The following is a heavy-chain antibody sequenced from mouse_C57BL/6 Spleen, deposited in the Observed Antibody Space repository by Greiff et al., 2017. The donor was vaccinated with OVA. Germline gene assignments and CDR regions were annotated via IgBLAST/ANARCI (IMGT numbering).Heavy chain of an antibody. CDR2: ISDGGGST. Sequence: EVKVVESGGGLVQPGGSLKLSCAASGFTFSDYYMYWVRQTPEKKLEWVAYISDGGGSTYYADTVKGRFTISRDNAKNTLYLQMSRLKSEDTAMYYCTRQDNYVMDYWGQGTSVTVSS. CDR3: TRQDNYVMDY. V-gene: IGHV5-12*01. CDR1: GFTFSDYY. D-gene: IGHD3-3*01. J-gene: IGHJ4*01.